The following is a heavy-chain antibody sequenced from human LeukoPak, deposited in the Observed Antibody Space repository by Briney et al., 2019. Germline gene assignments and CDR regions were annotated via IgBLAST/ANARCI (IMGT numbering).Heavy chain of an antibody. Sequence: PGGSLRLSCAASGFTFSSYAMSWVRQAPGQGLERVSAISGSGGSTYYADSVKGRFTISRDNSKNTLYLQMNSLRAEDTAVYYCAKPYKKQWLDGHLDYWGQGTLVTVSS. D-gene: IGHD6-19*01. CDR2: ISGSGGST. V-gene: IGHV3-23*01. J-gene: IGHJ4*02. CDR1: GFTFSSYA. CDR3: AKPYKKQWLDGHLDY.